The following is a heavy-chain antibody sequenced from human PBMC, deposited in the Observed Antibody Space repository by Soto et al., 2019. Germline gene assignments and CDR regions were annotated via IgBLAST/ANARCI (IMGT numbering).Heavy chain of an antibody. Sequence: QVQLVESGGGVVQPGRSLRLSCAASGFTFSSYGMHWVRQAPGKGLEWVAVISYDGSNKYYADSVKGRFTISRDNSKNTLSLQMNRLRAEDTAVYYCAKDQADGYNWFDYWGQETLVTVSS. D-gene: IGHD5-12*01. CDR2: ISYDGSNK. CDR3: AKDQADGYNWFDY. J-gene: IGHJ4*02. CDR1: GFTFSSYG. V-gene: IGHV3-30*18.